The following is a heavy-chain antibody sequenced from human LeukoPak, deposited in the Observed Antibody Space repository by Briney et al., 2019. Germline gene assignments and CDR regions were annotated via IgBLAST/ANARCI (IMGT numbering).Heavy chain of an antibody. CDR2: ISSSSSYI. J-gene: IGHJ4*02. V-gene: IGHV3-21*01. Sequence: GGSLRLSCAASGFTFTSHSMNWVRQAPGKGLEWVSYISSSSSYIYYADSMRGRFTISRDTSKNSLYLQMNSLRAEDTAVYYCVRSVDGEDDYWGQGTLVTVSS. CDR3: VRSVDGEDDY. CDR1: GFTFTSHS. D-gene: IGHD6-19*01.